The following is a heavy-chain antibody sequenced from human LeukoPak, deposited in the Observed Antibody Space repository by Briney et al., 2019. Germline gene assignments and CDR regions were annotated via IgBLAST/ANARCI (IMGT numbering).Heavy chain of an antibody. CDR2: ISNNGGYT. Sequence: PGGSLRLSCAASGFTFSSSAMSWARQAPGKGLEWVSAISNNGGYTYYADSVQGRFTISGDNSKSTLCLQMNSLRAEDTAVYYCAKQLGYCSDGSCYFPYWGQGTLVTVSS. CDR3: AKQLGYCSDGSCYFPY. V-gene: IGHV3-23*01. D-gene: IGHD2-15*01. J-gene: IGHJ4*02. CDR1: GFTFSSSA.